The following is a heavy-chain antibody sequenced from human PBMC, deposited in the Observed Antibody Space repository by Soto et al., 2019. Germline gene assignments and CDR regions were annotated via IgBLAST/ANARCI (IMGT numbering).Heavy chain of an antibody. CDR3: ARDRGYSYGLYGMDV. V-gene: IGHV3-7*01. CDR2: MKQDGSEK. Sequence: EVQLAESGGGLVQPGGSLRLSCAASGFTFSSYWMSWVRQAPGKGLEWVANMKQDGSEKYYVDSVKGRFTISRDNAKNSLYLQMSRLRAEDTAVYYCARDRGYSYGLYGMDVWGQGTTVTVSS. CDR1: GFTFSSYW. D-gene: IGHD5-18*01. J-gene: IGHJ6*02.